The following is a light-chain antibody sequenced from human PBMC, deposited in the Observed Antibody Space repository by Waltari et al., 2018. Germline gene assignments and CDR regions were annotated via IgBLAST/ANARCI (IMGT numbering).Light chain of an antibody. Sequence: DIVMTQSPDSLAVSLGGRATVNCKSSQSVLYSSNNKNYLAWYHQKAGQPPKLLIAWASTRESGVPDRFSGSGSGTNFTLTISSLQAEDVAVYYCQQYYNTPYTFGQGTKLEIK. CDR3: QQYYNTPYT. V-gene: IGKV4-1*01. J-gene: IGKJ2*01. CDR1: QSVLYSSNNKNY. CDR2: WAS.